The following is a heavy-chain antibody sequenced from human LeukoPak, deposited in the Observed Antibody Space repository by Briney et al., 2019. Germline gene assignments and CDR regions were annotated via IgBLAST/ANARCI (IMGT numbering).Heavy chain of an antibody. CDR2: VYTSGST. J-gene: IGHJ4*02. Sequence: SRTLSLTCTVSGASVSSVSYYWSWIRQPAGKGLEWIGRVYTSGSTNYNPSLKSRVTISVDTSKNQFSLKLSSVTAADTAVYYCARDFPTYCTGGSCYAGNNDYWGQGTLVTVSS. D-gene: IGHD2-15*01. V-gene: IGHV4-61*02. CDR3: ARDFPTYCTGGSCYAGNNDY. CDR1: GASVSSVSYY.